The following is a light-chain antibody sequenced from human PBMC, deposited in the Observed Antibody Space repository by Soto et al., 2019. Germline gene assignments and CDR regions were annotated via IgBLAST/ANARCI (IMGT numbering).Light chain of an antibody. V-gene: IGKV3-15*01. CDR3: HQYNNWRPVFT. CDR2: VAY. J-gene: IGKJ3*01. Sequence: EIVMTQSPATLSVSPGERSTLSCRASKSVSSNLAWYQQKPGQSPRNLIYVAYTRATGIPARFSGSGSGTEFTLTISSLQSEDFAVYYCHQYNNWRPVFTFGPGTKVDIK. CDR1: KSVSSN.